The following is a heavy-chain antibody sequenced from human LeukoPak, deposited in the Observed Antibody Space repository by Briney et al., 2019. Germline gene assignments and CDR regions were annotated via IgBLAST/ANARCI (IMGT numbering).Heavy chain of an antibody. Sequence: PGRSLRLSCAASGFTFSSYAMHWVRQAPGKGLEWVAVISYDGSNKYYADSVKGRFTNSRDNSKNTLYLQMNSLRAEDTAVYYCARGELAYCGGDCYLGWFDPWGQGTLVTVSS. CDR1: GFTFSSYA. V-gene: IGHV3-30*04. J-gene: IGHJ5*02. CDR3: ARGELAYCGGDCYLGWFDP. D-gene: IGHD2-21*02. CDR2: ISYDGSNK.